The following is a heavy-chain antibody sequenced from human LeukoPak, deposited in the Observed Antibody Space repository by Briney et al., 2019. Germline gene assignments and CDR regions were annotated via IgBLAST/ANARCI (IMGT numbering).Heavy chain of an antibody. V-gene: IGHV1-69*04. CDR3: ARELYPDSSGYYYVDY. CDR2: IIPILGIA. D-gene: IGHD3-22*01. J-gene: IGHJ4*02. CDR1: GYTFTSYG. Sequence: ASVKVSCKASGYTFTSYGISWVRQAPGQGLEWMGRIIPILGIANYAQKFQGRVTITADKSTSTAYMELSSLRSEDTAVYYCARELYPDSSGYYYVDYWGQGTLVTVSS.